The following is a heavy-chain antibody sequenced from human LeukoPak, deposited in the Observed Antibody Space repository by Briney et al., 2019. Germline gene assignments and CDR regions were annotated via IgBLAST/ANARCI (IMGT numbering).Heavy chain of an antibody. CDR2: INPNSGGT. J-gene: IGHJ4*02. V-gene: IGHV1-2*02. D-gene: IGHD6-6*01. CDR3: ARDRPGIAARPGDLDY. CDR1: GYTFTGYY. Sequence: ASVKVSCKASGYTFTGYYMHWVRQAPGQGLEWMGWINPNSGGTNYAQKLQGRVTMTRDTSISTAYMELSRLRSDDTAVYYCARDRPGIAARPGDLDYWGQGTLVTVSS.